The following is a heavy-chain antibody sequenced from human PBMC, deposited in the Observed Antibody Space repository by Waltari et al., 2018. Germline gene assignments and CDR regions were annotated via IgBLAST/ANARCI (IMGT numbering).Heavy chain of an antibody. CDR3: ARDGWGYEGGEYYYYGMDV. V-gene: IGHV1-69*08. Sequence: QVQLVQSGAEVKKPGSSVKVSCKASGGTFSSYAISWVRQAPGQGLEWMGRIIPIFGTANYAQKFQGRVTITADKSTSTAYMELSSLRSEDTAVYYCARDGWGYEGGEYYYYGMDVWGQGTTVTVSS. J-gene: IGHJ6*02. D-gene: IGHD5-12*01. CDR1: GGTFSSYA. CDR2: IIPIFGTA.